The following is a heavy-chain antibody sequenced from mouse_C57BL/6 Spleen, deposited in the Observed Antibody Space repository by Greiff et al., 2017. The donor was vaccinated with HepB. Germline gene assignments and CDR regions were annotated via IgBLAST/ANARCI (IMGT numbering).Heavy chain of an antibody. V-gene: IGHV5-6*01. CDR3: ARHYGSSYGYFDV. Sequence: VQLKESGGDLVKPGGSLKLSCAASGFTFSSYGMSWVRQTPDKRLEWVATISSGGSYTYYPDSVKGRFTISRDNAKNTLYLQMSSLKSEDTAMYYCARHYGSSYGYFDVWGTGTTVTVSS. CDR1: GFTFSSYG. D-gene: IGHD1-1*01. J-gene: IGHJ1*03. CDR2: ISSGGSYT.